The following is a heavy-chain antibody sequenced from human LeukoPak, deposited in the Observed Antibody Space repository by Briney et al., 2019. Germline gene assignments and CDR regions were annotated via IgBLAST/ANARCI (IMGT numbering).Heavy chain of an antibody. CDR1: GFTFSSYS. Sequence: PGGSLRLSRAASGFTFSSYSMNWVRQAPGKGLEWVSYISSSSSTIYYADSVKGRFTISRDNAKNSLYLQMNSLRAEDTAVYYCARGQDYWGQGTLVTVSS. V-gene: IGHV3-48*01. J-gene: IGHJ4*02. CDR2: ISSSSSTI. CDR3: ARGQDY.